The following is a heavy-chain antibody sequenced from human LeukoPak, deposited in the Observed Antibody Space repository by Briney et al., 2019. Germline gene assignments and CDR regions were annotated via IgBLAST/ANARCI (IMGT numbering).Heavy chain of an antibody. Sequence: GGSLRLSCAASGFTFDDYGMHWVRQAPGKGLEWVAGISGDSGSIGHADSLKGRFTISRDNSKNSLYLQMNSLTIEDTAMYYCAKFSSGSYGGYFDYWGQGILVTVSS. CDR2: ISGDSGSI. CDR1: GFTFDDYG. D-gene: IGHD3-10*01. J-gene: IGHJ4*02. CDR3: AKFSSGSYGGYFDY. V-gene: IGHV3-9*01.